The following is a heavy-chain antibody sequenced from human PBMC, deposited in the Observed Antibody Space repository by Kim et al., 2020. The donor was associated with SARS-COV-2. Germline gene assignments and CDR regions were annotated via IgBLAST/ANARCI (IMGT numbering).Heavy chain of an antibody. V-gene: IGHV3-13*01. J-gene: IGHJ3*02. CDR3: ARADLYSGSYSGAFDI. Sequence: GKGRFTISSENAKNSLYLQMNSLRAGDTAVYYCARADLYSGSYSGAFDIWGQGTMVTVSS. D-gene: IGHD1-26*01.